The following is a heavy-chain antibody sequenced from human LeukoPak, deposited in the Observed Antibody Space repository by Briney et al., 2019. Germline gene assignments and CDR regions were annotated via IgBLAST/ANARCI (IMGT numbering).Heavy chain of an antibody. D-gene: IGHD3-22*01. CDR1: GYSFNNYW. CDR3: ARRRDYDSSGSYRGDAFDV. CDR2: VYTGDYDT. J-gene: IGHJ3*01. V-gene: IGHV5-51*01. Sequence: GESLKISCTASGYSFNNYWIAWVRQMPGKGLEWMAMVYTGDYDTKYSPAFQGQVTISADKSISTAYLQWSSLRASDTAMYYCARRRDYDSSGSYRGDAFDVWGQGTTVIVSP.